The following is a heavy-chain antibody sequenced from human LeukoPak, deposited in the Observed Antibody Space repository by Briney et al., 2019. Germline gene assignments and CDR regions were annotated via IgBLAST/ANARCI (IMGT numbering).Heavy chain of an antibody. J-gene: IGHJ3*02. V-gene: IGHV3-7*01. CDR1: GFTFSSYW. Sequence: GGSLRLSCGASGFTFSSYWMSWVRQAPGKGLEWVANIRQDEGEKYFVDSVKGRFIISRDNAKNSLYLQMNSLRAEDTVVYYGARDRTPYDGNGYYDAHDIWGQGTMVTVSS. CDR2: IRQDEGEK. CDR3: ARDRTPYDGNGYYDAHDI. D-gene: IGHD3-22*01.